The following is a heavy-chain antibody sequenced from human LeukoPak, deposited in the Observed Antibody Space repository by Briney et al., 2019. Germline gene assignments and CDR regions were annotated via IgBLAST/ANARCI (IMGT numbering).Heavy chain of an antibody. J-gene: IGHJ4*02. Sequence: GESLKISCKASDYNFTIYGITWVRQAPGQGLEWMGWISPYNGNTNYAQKFQGRVTMTSDTSTSTAFVELRSLRSDDTAVYYCARDSHTGYYLDYWGQGTLVTVSS. CDR3: ARDSHTGYYLDY. CDR2: ISPYNGNT. V-gene: IGHV1-18*01. CDR1: DYNFTIYG. D-gene: IGHD3-9*01.